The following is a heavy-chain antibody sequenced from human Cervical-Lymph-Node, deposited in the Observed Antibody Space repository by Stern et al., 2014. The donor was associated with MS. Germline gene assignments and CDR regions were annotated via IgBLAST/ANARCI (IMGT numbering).Heavy chain of an antibody. CDR3: APGGLLYFHY. J-gene: IGHJ4*02. CDR2: TRNKANSYTT. V-gene: IGHV3-72*01. CDR1: GFTFSDHY. D-gene: IGHD2-21*02. Sequence: EVQLVESGGGLVQPGGSLRLSCAASGFTFSDHYMDWVRQAPGKGLEWVGRTRNKANSYTTEYAASVKGRFTISRDDSKNSLYLQMNSLKPEDPAVYYCAPGGLLYFHYWGQGTLVTVSS.